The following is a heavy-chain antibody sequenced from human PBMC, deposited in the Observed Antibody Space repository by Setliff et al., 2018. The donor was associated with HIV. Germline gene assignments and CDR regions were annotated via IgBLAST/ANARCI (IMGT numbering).Heavy chain of an antibody. CDR3: ARNLGLSPSGKYYYYYGMDI. Sequence: ASVKVSCKASGYTFTGHYLHWVQQAPGQGLEWLGWVNPNSGDAIYAQNFQGRVTMTRDTSINAAYMELRGLRSDDTAVYYCARNLGLSPSGKYYYYYGMDIWGQGTTVTVSS. J-gene: IGHJ6*02. CDR2: VNPNSGDA. D-gene: IGHD3-10*01. V-gene: IGHV1-2*02. CDR1: GYTFTGHY.